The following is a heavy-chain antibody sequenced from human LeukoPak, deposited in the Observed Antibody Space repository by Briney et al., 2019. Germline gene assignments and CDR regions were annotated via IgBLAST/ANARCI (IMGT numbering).Heavy chain of an antibody. V-gene: IGHV3-30*18. CDR2: ISYDGTIR. J-gene: IGHJ5*02. Sequence: PGRSLRLSCAASGLTYSSYGMHWVRQAPGKGLEWVAVISYDGTIRNYADSVKGRFTLSRDNSKNTLYMQMNSLTAEDTAQYYCAKGGCSSTTCYLANPWGQGTLVTVSS. CDR3: AKGGCSSTTCYLANP. D-gene: IGHD2-2*01. CDR1: GLTYSSYG.